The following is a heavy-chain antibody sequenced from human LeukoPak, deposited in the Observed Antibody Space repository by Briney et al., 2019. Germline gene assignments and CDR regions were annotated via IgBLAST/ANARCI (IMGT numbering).Heavy chain of an antibody. CDR3: AKGGVGATGMDV. J-gene: IGHJ6*03. D-gene: IGHD1-26*01. V-gene: IGHV1-69*04. Sequence: SVKVSCKASGGTFSSYAISWVRQAPGQGLEWMGRIIPILGIANYAQKFQGRVTITADKSTSTAYMELSSLRSEDTAVYYCAKGGVGATGMDVWGKGTTVTVSS. CDR1: GGTFSSYA. CDR2: IIPILGIA.